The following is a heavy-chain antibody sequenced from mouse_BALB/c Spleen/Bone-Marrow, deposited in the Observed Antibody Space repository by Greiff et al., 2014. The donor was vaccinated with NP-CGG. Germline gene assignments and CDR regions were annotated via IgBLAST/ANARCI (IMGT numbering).Heavy chain of an antibody. J-gene: IGHJ2*01. CDR1: GFDFSRYW. Sequence: QSGGSLKLSCAASGFDFSRYWMSWVRQAPGKGLEWIGEINPDSNTINYTPSLKDKFIISRDNAKNTLYLQMSKVRSEDTALYYCARLSYYGLTDYWGQGTTLTVSS. V-gene: IGHV4-1*02. D-gene: IGHD1-2*01. CDR3: ARLSYYGLTDY. CDR2: INPDSNTI.